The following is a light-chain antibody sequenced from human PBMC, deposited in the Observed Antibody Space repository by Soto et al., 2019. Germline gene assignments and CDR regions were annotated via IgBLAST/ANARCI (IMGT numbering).Light chain of an antibody. J-gene: IGKJ5*01. CDR3: QQYESLPLT. Sequence: DIQMTQSPSSVSASVGDRVTIAFQASQDINKNLIWYQQKPGKAPKLLIYDASDLETGVPSRFSGSGSGTGFTFTISSLRPEDFATYYCQQYESLPLTFGQGTRLEIK. V-gene: IGKV1-33*01. CDR1: QDINKN. CDR2: DAS.